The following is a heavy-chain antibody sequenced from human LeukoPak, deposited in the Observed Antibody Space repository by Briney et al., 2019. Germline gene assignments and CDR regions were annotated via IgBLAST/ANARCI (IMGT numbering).Heavy chain of an antibody. V-gene: IGHV3-30*03. CDR2: ISYDGSNK. CDR3: ASNEYSSSWYTFDY. CDR1: GFTFSSYG. J-gene: IGHJ4*02. Sequence: GGSLRLSCAASGFTFSSYGMHWVRQAPGKGLEWVAVISYDGSNKYYADSVKGRFTISRDNSKNTPYLQMNSLRAEDTAVYYCASNEYSSSWYTFDYWGQGTLVTVSS. D-gene: IGHD6-13*01.